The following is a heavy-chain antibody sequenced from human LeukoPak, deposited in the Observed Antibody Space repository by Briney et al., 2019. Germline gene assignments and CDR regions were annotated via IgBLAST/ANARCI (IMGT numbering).Heavy chain of an antibody. CDR3: AREGNWQR. J-gene: IGHJ3*01. CDR2: IYSGGST. CDR1: GFTVSSNY. D-gene: IGHD6-25*01. V-gene: IGHV3-66*01. Sequence: GGSLRLSCAASGFTVSSNYMSWVRQAPGKGLVWVSVIYSGGSTYYADSVKGRFTISRDNAKNSLYLQMNSLRAEDTAVYYCAREGNWQRWGQGTMVTVSS.